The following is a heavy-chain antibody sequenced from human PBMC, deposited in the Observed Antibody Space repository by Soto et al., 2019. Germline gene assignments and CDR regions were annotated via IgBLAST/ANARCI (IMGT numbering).Heavy chain of an antibody. J-gene: IGHJ4*02. Sequence: QVQLQESGPGLVKPSQTLSLTCTVSGGSISSGNYYWSWIRQPPGKGLEWIGFISYSGSTYYSTSLKSRVTISVDTSKSQCSLNLSLVTAADTAVYYCATMGTPATGLYFFDYWGQGSLVTVSS. D-gene: IGHD2-15*01. CDR2: ISYSGST. V-gene: IGHV4-30-4*01. CDR3: ATMGTPATGLYFFDY. CDR1: GGSISSGNYY.